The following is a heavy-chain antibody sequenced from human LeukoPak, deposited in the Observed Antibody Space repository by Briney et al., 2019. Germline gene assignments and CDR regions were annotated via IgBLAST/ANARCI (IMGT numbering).Heavy chain of an antibody. J-gene: IGHJ4*02. CDR3: ARDLESSTNRVDY. CDR1: GYTFTGYY. CDR2: INPNSGGT. D-gene: IGHD6-13*01. Sequence: ASVKVSCKASGYTFTGYYMHWVRQAPGQGLEWMGWINPNSGGTNYAQKFQGRVTMTRDTSISTAYMELSRLRSDDTAVYYCARDLESSTNRVDYWGQGTLVTVSS. V-gene: IGHV1-2*02.